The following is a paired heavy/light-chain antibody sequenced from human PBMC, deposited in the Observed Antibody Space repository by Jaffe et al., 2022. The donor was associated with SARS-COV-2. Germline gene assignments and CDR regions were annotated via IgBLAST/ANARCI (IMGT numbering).Heavy chain of an antibody. J-gene: IGHJ5*02. CDR3: ATEAGNIATRPGWFDP. V-gene: IGHV3-21*01. CDR2: ISSGSGYI. CDR1: GFTFSSYA. D-gene: IGHD6-6*01. Sequence: EVQLVESGGGLVKPGGSLRLSCATSGFTFSSYAMNWVRQAPGKGLEWVSSISSGSGYIYYADSVKGRFTISRENAKNSLFLQMNSLRAEDTAVYYCATEAGNIATRPGWFDPRGQGTLVTVSS.
Light chain of an antibody. Sequence: EIVLTQSPATLSLSPGERATLSCRASQSVSTYLTWYQHKPGQAPSLLIYDASNRATGIPARFSGSGSGTDFTLTITTLEPEDFAVYYCQQRSNWPITFGQGTRLEIK. CDR2: DAS. CDR1: QSVSTY. J-gene: IGKJ5*01. CDR3: QQRSNWPIT. V-gene: IGKV3-11*01.